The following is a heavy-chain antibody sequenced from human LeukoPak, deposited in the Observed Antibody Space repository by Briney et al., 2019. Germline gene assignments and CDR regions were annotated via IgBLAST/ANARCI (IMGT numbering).Heavy chain of an antibody. CDR1: GFTFSNYG. J-gene: IGHJ6*02. V-gene: IGHV3-30*18. CDR3: AKYSSSSNYYYGMDV. CDR2: VSDDGSHK. Sequence: GGPLRLSCAAPGFTFSNYGMHWVRQAPGKGLDWVAVVSDDGSHKQYADSVKGRFTVSRDNSEKTLYLQMNSLRAEDTAVYYCAKYSSSSNYYYGMDVWGQGTTVTVSS. D-gene: IGHD6-13*01.